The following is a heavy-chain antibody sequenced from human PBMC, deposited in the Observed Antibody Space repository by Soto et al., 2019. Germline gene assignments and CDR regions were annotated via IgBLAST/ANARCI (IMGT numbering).Heavy chain of an antibody. CDR3: ARRLGSGWYPFDY. CDR2: IYYSGST. CDR1: GGSISSYY. J-gene: IGHJ4*02. V-gene: IGHV4-59*08. D-gene: IGHD6-19*01. Sequence: PSETLSLTCTVSGGSISSYYWSWIRQPPGKGLEWIGYIYYSGSTNYNPSLKSRVTISVDTSKNQFSLKLSSVTAADTAVYYCARRLGSGWYPFDYWGQGTLVTVSS.